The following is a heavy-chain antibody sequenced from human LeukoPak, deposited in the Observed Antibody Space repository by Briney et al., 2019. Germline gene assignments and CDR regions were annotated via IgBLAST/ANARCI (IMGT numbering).Heavy chain of an antibody. Sequence: KSSETLSLTCTVSGGSISSSSYYWGWIRQPPGKGLEWIGYIHYSGNTNYNPSLKSRVTISVDTSQNQFSLKLNSVTAADTAVYYCARYGYDSSGYYFDNWGQGTLVTVSS. D-gene: IGHD3-22*01. J-gene: IGHJ4*02. CDR2: IHYSGNT. CDR1: GGSISSSSYY. V-gene: IGHV4-61*05. CDR3: ARYGYDSSGYYFDN.